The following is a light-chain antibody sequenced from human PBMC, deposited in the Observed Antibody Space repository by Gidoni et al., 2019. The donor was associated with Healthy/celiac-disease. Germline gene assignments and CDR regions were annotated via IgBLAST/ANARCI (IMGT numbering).Light chain of an antibody. V-gene: IGKV1-39*01. CDR1: QSISSY. Sequence: DIQMTQSTSSLSASVGDRVTITCRASQSISSYLNWYQQKPGKAPKLLIYAASSLQSGVPSRFSGSVSGTDFTLTISSLQPEAFATYYCQQSYSTLPVTFGQGTKLEIK. CDR2: AAS. J-gene: IGKJ2*01. CDR3: QQSYSTLPVT.